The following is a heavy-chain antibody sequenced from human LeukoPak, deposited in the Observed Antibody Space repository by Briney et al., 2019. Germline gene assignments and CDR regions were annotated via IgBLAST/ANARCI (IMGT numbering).Heavy chain of an antibody. Sequence: GGSLRLSCAASGFTFSSYDVHWVRQATGKGLEWVSAIGTAGDTYYPGSVKGRFTISRENAKNSLYLQMNSLRAGDTAVYYCARARAYGDAPFDYWGQGTLVTVSS. CDR1: GFTFSSYD. CDR2: IGTAGDT. V-gene: IGHV3-13*01. D-gene: IGHD4-17*01. J-gene: IGHJ4*02. CDR3: ARARAYGDAPFDY.